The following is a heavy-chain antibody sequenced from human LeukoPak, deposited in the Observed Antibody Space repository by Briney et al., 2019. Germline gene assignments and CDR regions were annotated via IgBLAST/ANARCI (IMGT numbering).Heavy chain of an antibody. CDR2: VSGSGGST. Sequence: PGGSLRLSCAGSGFTFSSYAMHWVRQAPGQGLEWVSAVSGSGGSTYYADSVKGRFTISRDDSKNALYLQMNSLRAEDTAVYYGARGLVGVTFVDYWGQGTLVTVSS. V-gene: IGHV3-23*01. J-gene: IGHJ4*02. D-gene: IGHD1-26*01. CDR3: ARGLVGVTFVDY. CDR1: GFTFSSYA.